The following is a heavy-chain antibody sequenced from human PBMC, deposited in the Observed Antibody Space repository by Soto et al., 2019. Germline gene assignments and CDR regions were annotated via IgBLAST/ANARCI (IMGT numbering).Heavy chain of an antibody. CDR3: ARVSYDFRRPRDCYGMDV. V-gene: IGHV4-34*01. CDR1: GGSFSGYY. J-gene: IGHJ6*02. D-gene: IGHD3-3*01. Sequence: SETLSLTCAVYGGSFSGYYWSWIRQPPGKGLEWIGEINHSGSTNYNPSLKSRVTISVDTSKNQFSLKLSSVTAADTAVYYCARVSYDFRRPRDCYGMDVWGQGTTVTVSS. CDR2: INHSGST.